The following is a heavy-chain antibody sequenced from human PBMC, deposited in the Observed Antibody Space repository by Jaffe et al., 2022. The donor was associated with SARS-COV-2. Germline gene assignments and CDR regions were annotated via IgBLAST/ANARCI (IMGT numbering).Heavy chain of an antibody. D-gene: IGHD3-3*01. CDR1: GGSISSSSYY. V-gene: IGHV4-39*01. J-gene: IGHJ4*02. CDR3: ARTYYDFWSGYGGWGY. Sequence: QLQLQESGPGLVKPSETLSLTCTVSGGSISSSSYYWGWIRQPPGKGLEWIGSIYYSGSTYYNPSLKSRVTISVDTSKNQFSLKLSSVTAADTAVYYCARTYYDFWSGYGGWGYWGQGTLVTVSS. CDR2: IYYSGST.